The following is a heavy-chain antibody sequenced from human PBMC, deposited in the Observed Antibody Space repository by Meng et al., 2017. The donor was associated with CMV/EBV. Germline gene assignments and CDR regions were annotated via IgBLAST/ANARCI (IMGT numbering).Heavy chain of an antibody. D-gene: IGHD3-3*01. Sequence: ASVKVSCKASGYTFTGYYMHWVRQAPGQGLEWMGWINPNSGGTNYAQKFQGRVTMTRDTSISTAYMELSRLRSDDTAVYYCAHTIFGVAKAFDIWGQGTMVTVSS. V-gene: IGHV1-2*02. CDR2: INPNSGGT. CDR3: AHTIFGVAKAFDI. J-gene: IGHJ3*02. CDR1: GYTFTGYY.